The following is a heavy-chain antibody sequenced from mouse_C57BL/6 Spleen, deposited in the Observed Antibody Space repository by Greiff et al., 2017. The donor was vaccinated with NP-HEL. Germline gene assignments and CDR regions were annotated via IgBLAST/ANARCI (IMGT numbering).Heavy chain of an antibody. D-gene: IGHD1-1*01. CDR3: ARPYYGSRGFDY. Sequence: VQLQQSGAELARPGASVKLSCKASGYTFTSYGISWVKQRTGQGLEWIGEIYPRSGNTYYNEKFKGKATLTADKSSSTAYMELRSLTSEDSAVYFCARPYYGSRGFDYWGQGTTLPVSS. V-gene: IGHV1-81*01. CDR2: IYPRSGNT. CDR1: GYTFTSYG. J-gene: IGHJ2*01.